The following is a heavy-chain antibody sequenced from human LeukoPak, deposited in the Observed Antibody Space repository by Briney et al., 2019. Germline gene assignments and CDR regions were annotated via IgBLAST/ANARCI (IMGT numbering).Heavy chain of an antibody. V-gene: IGHV3-48*03. CDR1: GFTFSSYE. CDR3: ARGKWEPLDY. J-gene: IGHJ4*02. D-gene: IGHD1-26*01. CDR2: ISSSGRTK. Sequence: GSLRLSCAASGFTFSSYEMNWVRQAPGKGLEWVSYISSSGRTKYYADSVKGRFTISRDNAKNSLYLQMNSLRAEDTAAYYCARGKWEPLDYWGQGTLVTVSS.